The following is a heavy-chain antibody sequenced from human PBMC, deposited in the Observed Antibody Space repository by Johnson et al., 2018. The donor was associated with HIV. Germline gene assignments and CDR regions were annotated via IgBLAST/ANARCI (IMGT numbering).Heavy chain of an antibody. D-gene: IGHD1-26*01. CDR1: GFTFSSYA. J-gene: IGHJ3*02. CDR3: AKGRSIEWEVRSAYDI. V-gene: IGHV3-30*04. CDR2: ISYDGSNK. Sequence: QVQLVESGGGVVQPGRSLRLSCAPSGFTFSSYAMHWVRQAPGKGLEWVAVISYDGSNKYYADSVRGRFTISRDNSKNTLYLQMNSLRTEDTALYYCAKGRSIEWEVRSAYDIWGQGTMVTVSS.